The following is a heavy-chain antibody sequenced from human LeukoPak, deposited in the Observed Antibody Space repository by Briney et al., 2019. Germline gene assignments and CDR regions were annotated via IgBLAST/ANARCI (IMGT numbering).Heavy chain of an antibody. CDR2: ISDIGSI. J-gene: IGHJ4*02. V-gene: IGHV4-59*08. D-gene: IGHD2-8*02. CDR1: GGSISSYY. Sequence: SETLSLTCPVSGGSISSYYWSWIRQPPGKGLEWIAYISDIGSINYNPSLKSRVTISLDTSKNQFSLKLSSVTAADTAVYYCAGHHPRNTVDFWGQGTLVAVSS. CDR3: AGHHPRNTVDF.